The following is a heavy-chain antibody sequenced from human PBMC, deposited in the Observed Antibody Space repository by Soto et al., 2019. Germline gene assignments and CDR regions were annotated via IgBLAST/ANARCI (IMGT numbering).Heavy chain of an antibody. CDR3: ARDPHEGVYDY. Sequence: ASVKVSCKASEYTFTGYYLHWIRQAPGQGLQWMGWMRPDSGGANYAQKFQGRVSMTRDTSTSTFYMELSRLASDDTAVYYCARDPHEGVYDYWGQGTQVTVSS. CDR2: MRPDSGGA. CDR1: EYTFTGYY. V-gene: IGHV1-2*02. J-gene: IGHJ4*02. D-gene: IGHD3-16*01.